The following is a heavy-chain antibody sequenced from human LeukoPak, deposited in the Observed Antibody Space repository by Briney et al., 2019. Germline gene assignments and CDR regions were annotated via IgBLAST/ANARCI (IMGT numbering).Heavy chain of an antibody. D-gene: IGHD6-13*01. V-gene: IGHV3-23*01. CDR1: GFSFSSYA. Sequence: GGSLTLSCAASGFSFSSYAMSWVRQAPGEGLEWASAISGSGGSTYYADSVKGRFTISRDNSKNTLYLQMNSLRAEDTAVYYCAKWARYSSSAFDPWGQGTLVTVSS. CDR3: AKWARYSSSAFDP. CDR2: ISGSGGST. J-gene: IGHJ5*02.